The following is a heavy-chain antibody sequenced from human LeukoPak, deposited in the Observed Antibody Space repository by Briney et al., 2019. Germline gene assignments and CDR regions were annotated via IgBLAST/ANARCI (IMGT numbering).Heavy chain of an antibody. V-gene: IGHV3-21*01. D-gene: IGHD5-18*01. CDR3: AREPRYSSYDY. Sequence: PGGSLRLSCAASGFTFDDYGMSWVRQAPGKGLEWVSSISSSSSYIYYADSVKGRFTISRDNAKNSLYLQMNSLRAEDTAVYYCAREPRYSSYDYWGQGTLVTVSS. J-gene: IGHJ4*02. CDR2: ISSSSSYI. CDR1: GFTFDDYG.